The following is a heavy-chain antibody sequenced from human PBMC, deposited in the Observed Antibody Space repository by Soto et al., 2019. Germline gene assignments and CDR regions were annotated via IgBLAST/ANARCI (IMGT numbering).Heavy chain of an antibody. CDR2: ISAYNGNT. J-gene: IGHJ4*02. CDR1: GYTFTSYG. CDR3: ARDHPEGVLYDYVWGSYRYSGPLDY. Sequence: QVQLVQSGAEVKKPGASVKVSCKASGYTFTSYGISWVRQAPGQGLEWMGWISAYNGNTNYAQKLQGRVTMTTDTSTSTAYMELRSLRSDDTAVYYCARDHPEGVLYDYVWGSYRYSGPLDYWGQGTLVTVSS. D-gene: IGHD3-16*02. V-gene: IGHV1-18*01.